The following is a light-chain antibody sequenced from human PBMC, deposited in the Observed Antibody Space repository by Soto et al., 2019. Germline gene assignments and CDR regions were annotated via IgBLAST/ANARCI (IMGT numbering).Light chain of an antibody. V-gene: IGKV3D-20*02. CDR3: QQGTDWPPGT. Sequence: ETVLTQSPGTLSLSPGERATLSCRASQRVTSNYLAWYQQKPGQAPRLLIFGASIRDTGIPDRFSGSGSGTDFTLTISRLEPEDFAVYYCQQGTDWPPGTFGQGTKVEIK. CDR1: QRVTSNY. CDR2: GAS. J-gene: IGKJ1*01.